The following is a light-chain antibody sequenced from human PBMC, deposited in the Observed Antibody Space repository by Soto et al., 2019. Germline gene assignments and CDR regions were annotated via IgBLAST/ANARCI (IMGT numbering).Light chain of an antibody. CDR3: QQHNNLPLT. J-gene: IGKJ4*01. CDR1: QSVSSN. CDR2: GVS. V-gene: IGKV3-15*01. Sequence: EIVMTQSPGTLSVSPGERATLSCRASQSVSSNLAWYQQKPGQAPRLLIYGVSTRATGIPARFSGSGSGTEFTLTISSLQSEDSAVYYCQQHNNLPLTFGGGTKVELK.